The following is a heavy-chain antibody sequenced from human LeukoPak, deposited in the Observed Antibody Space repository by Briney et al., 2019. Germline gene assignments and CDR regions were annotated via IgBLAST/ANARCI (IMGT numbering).Heavy chain of an antibody. J-gene: IGHJ4*02. Sequence: ASVKVSCKASGYTCTGYYIHWVRQAPGQGLEWMGWINPKSGGTDFAQKFQGRVTMTRDTSISTAYMELSRLRSDDTAVYYCAREEVDYGATFAHWGQGTLVTVSS. CDR2: INPKSGGT. CDR1: GYTCTGYY. D-gene: IGHD4-17*01. CDR3: AREEVDYGATFAH. V-gene: IGHV1-2*02.